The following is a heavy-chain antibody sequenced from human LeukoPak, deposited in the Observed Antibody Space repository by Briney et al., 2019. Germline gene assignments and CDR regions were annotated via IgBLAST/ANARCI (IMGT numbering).Heavy chain of an antibody. CDR1: GFTFSSYA. CDR2: ISGMGANT. V-gene: IGHV3-23*01. CDR3: AKDHRGSYGY. Sequence: GGSLRLSCAASGFTFSSYAMSWVRQAPGKGVEWGSGISGMGANTYYAGSVKGRFTISRDNSKNTLYLQMNSLRAEDTAVYYCAKDHRGSYGYWGQGTLVTVSS. J-gene: IGHJ4*02. D-gene: IGHD1-26*01.